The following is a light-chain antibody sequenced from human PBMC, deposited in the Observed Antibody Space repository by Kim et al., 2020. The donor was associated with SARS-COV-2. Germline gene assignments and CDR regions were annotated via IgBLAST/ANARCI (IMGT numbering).Light chain of an antibody. V-gene: IGKV1-9*01. CDR1: ISTS. CDR2: SAS. Sequence: ISTSLAWYQQKPGKAPRLIIYSASILQSGVPSRFRGSGSGADFTLTITDLQPDDFATYHCQQLSSYPLTFGGGTKVDIK. CDR3: QQLSSYPLT. J-gene: IGKJ4*01.